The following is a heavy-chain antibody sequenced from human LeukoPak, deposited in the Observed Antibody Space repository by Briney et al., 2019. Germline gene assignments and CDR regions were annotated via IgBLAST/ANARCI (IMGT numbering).Heavy chain of an antibody. CDR3: ASPQGGSSAYYFDY. CDR2: ISSSSSYI. D-gene: IGHD6-6*01. J-gene: IGHJ4*02. Sequence: PGGSLRLSCAASGFTFSSYSMNWVRQAPGKGLEWVSSISSSSSYIYYADSVKGRFTISRDNSKNTLYLQMNSLRAEDTAVYYCASPQGGSSAYYFDYWGQGTLVTVSS. CDR1: GFTFSSYS. V-gene: IGHV3-21*01.